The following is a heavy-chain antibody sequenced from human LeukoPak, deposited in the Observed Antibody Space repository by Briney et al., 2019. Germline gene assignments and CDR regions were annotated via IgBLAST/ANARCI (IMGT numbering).Heavy chain of an antibody. CDR3: ARDYSGYESVRPFDY. J-gene: IGHJ4*02. D-gene: IGHD5-12*01. CDR1: GGTFSSYA. CDR2: IIPILGIA. V-gene: IGHV1-69*04. Sequence: SVKLSCKSSGGTFSSYAIRWVRQPPGQGLEWMGRIIPILGIANAAQKFQGRVTMTADKSTSTAYMELSSLRSEDTAVYYCARDYSGYESVRPFDYWGQGTLVTVSS.